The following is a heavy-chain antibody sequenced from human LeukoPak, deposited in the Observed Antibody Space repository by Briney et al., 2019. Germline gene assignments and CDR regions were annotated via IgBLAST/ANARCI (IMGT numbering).Heavy chain of an antibody. J-gene: IGHJ4*02. V-gene: IGHV1-69*13. D-gene: IGHD3-22*01. CDR2: IIPIFGTA. CDR1: GGTFSSYA. CDR3: ARGRDYYDSSGYYSYYFDY. Sequence: GASVKVSCKASGGTFSSYAISWVRQAPGQGLEWMGGIIPIFGTANYAQKFQGRVTITADESTSTAYMELSSLRSEDTAVYYGARGRDYYDSSGYYSYYFDYWGQGTLVTVSS.